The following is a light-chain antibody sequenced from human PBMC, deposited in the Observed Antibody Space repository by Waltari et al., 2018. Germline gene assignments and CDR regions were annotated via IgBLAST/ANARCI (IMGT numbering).Light chain of an antibody. Sequence: EIVLTQSPGTLSLSPGERATLSCRASQSVSSSYLAWYQQKPGQAPRPLIYGASSRATGIPDRFSGSGSGTDFTLTSSRLETEDFAVYYCQEYGSSLTITFGQGTRLEIK. J-gene: IGKJ5*01. CDR3: QEYGSSLTIT. CDR1: QSVSSSY. CDR2: GAS. V-gene: IGKV3-20*01.